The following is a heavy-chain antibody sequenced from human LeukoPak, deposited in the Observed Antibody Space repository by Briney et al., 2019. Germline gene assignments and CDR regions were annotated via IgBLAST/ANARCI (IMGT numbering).Heavy chain of an antibody. V-gene: IGHV1-2*06. CDR2: INPNSGGT. CDR3: ARDLTKPDSTYYYDSTPWAFDI. CDR1: GYTFTGYY. Sequence: ASVKVSCKASGYTFTGYYMHWVRQAPGQGLEWMGRINPNSGGTNYAQKFQGRVTMTRDTSISTAYMELSRLRSDDTAVYYCARDLTKPDSTYYYDSTPWAFDIWGQGTMVTVSS. D-gene: IGHD3-22*01. J-gene: IGHJ3*02.